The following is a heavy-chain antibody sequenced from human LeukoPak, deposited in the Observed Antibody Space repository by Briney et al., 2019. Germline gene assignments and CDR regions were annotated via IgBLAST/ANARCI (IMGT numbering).Heavy chain of an antibody. CDR3: VKDLVNYYDSGGYYSPFDY. CDR2: ISGGGGST. V-gene: IGHV3-23*01. Sequence: GGSLRLSCAASGFTVSSNYMSWVRQAPGKGLEWVSAISGGGGSTYYADSVKGRFTISRDNSKNTLYLQMNSLRAEDTAVYYCVKDLVNYYDSGGYYSPFDYWGQGTLVTVSS. J-gene: IGHJ4*02. CDR1: GFTVSSNY. D-gene: IGHD3-22*01.